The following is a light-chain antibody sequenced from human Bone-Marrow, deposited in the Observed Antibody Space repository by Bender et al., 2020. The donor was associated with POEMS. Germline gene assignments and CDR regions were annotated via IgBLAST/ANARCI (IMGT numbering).Light chain of an antibody. J-gene: IGLJ3*02. Sequence: QSALTQPASVSGSPGQSITISCTGSSSNIGAGHGLHWYQQLPGTVPKLLIYGNNNRPSGVPDRFSGSKSGTSASLAITGLQAEDEADYYCQSYDSSLTGRVFGGGTKLTVL. CDR1: SSNIGAGHG. CDR2: GNN. CDR3: QSYDSSLTGRV. V-gene: IGLV1-40*01.